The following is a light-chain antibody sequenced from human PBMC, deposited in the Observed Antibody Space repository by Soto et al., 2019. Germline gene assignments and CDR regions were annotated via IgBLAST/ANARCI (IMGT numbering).Light chain of an antibody. CDR2: DAS. CDR3: QQRSNWPPT. CDR1: QSVSSY. Sequence: EIVLTQSPATLSLSLGERATLSCRASQSVSSYLAWYQQKPGQAPRLLIYDASNRATGIPARFRGSGSGTDFTLTISSLEPEDFAVYYCQQRSNWPPTFGQGTKVEIK. V-gene: IGKV3-11*01. J-gene: IGKJ1*01.